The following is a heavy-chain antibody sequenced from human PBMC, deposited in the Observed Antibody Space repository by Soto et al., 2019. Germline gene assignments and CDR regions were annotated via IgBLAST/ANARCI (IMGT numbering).Heavy chain of an antibody. V-gene: IGHV3-48*01. CDR3: ARDPGGCTGGSCYSWYFDY. J-gene: IGHJ4*02. CDR1: GFTFSTYN. D-gene: IGHD2-15*01. Sequence: EVQLVESGGNLVQFGGSLRLSCAASGFTFSTYNMNWVRQAPGKGLEWVSYISSNSGTIYYADSVKGRFIISRDNANNSLYLQMTRLRAEDTAVYYCARDPGGCTGGSCYSWYFDYWGEGTLVTVSS. CDR2: ISSNSGTI.